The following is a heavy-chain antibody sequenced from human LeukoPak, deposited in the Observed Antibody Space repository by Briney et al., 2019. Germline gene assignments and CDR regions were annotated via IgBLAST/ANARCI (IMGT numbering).Heavy chain of an antibody. V-gene: IGHV3-23*01. Sequence: GGSLRLSCAASGFTFSSYAMSWVRQAPGKGLEWVSAISGSGGSTYYADSVKGRFTISRDNSKNTLYLQMNSLRAEDAAVYYCAKIIGESYYYDSSGYYSNFDYWGQGTLVTVSS. CDR3: AKIIGESYYYDSSGYYSNFDY. CDR2: ISGSGGST. J-gene: IGHJ4*02. D-gene: IGHD3-22*01. CDR1: GFTFSSYA.